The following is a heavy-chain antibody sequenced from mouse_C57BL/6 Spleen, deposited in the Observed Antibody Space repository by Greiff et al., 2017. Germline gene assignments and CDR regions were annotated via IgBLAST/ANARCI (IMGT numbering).Heavy chain of an antibody. CDR3: ARETYYSNSAWFAY. CDR2: IYPSDSET. D-gene: IGHD2-5*01. Sequence: QVQLQQPGAELVRPGSSVKLSCKASGYTFTSYWMDWVKQRPGQGLEWIGNIYPSDSETHYNQKFKDKATLTVDKSSSTAYMQLSSLTSEDSAVYYCARETYYSNSAWFAYWGQGTLGTVSA. V-gene: IGHV1-61*01. CDR1: GYTFTSYW. J-gene: IGHJ3*01.